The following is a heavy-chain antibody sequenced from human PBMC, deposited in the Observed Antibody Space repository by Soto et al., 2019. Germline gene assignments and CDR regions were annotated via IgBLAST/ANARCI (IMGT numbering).Heavy chain of an antibody. Sequence: SETLSLTCTVSGGSISSGGYYWSWIRQHPGKGLEWIGYIYYSGSTYYNPSLKSRVTISVDTSKNQFSLKLSSVTAADTAVYYWARSFGVAAAGPFDYWGQGTLVTSP. D-gene: IGHD6-13*01. J-gene: IGHJ4*02. CDR1: GGSISSGGYY. CDR2: IYYSGST. CDR3: ARSFGVAAAGPFDY. V-gene: IGHV4-31*03.